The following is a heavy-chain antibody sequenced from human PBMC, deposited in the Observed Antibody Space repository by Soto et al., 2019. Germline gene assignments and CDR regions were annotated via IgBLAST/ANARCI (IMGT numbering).Heavy chain of an antibody. D-gene: IGHD6-19*01. J-gene: IGHJ5*02. Sequence: SVKVSCKASGYTVSEFFIYWLRQAPGQGPEWMGWVNPNTGGSNSEQEFQGRVTMTWDTSSTTAYMELRNLRSDDTAVYYCATEVYRSKTHCSSVGWFDTWGQGALVTVSS. V-gene: IGHV1-2*02. CDR2: VNPNTGGS. CDR1: GYTVSEFF. CDR3: ATEVYRSKTHCSSVGWFDT.